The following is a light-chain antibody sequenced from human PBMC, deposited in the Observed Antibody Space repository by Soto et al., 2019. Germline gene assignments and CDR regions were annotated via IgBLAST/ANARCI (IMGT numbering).Light chain of an antibody. CDR3: QCFDTSLSGFVV. J-gene: IGLJ2*01. V-gene: IGLV1-40*01. Sequence: QSVLTQPPSMSGAPGQRVTISCTGSSSNIGAGYDVHWYQQHPGTAPKLLIFDNNNRPSGVPDRFSGSKSDTSASLAITGLQAEDEADYYCQCFDTSLSGFVVFGGGTKVTVL. CDR1: SSNIGAGYD. CDR2: DNN.